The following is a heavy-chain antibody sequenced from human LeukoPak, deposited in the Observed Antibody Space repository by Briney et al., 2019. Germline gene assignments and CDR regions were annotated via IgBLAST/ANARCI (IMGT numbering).Heavy chain of an antibody. CDR2: IIPIFGTA. V-gene: IGHV1-69*13. Sequence: SVKVSCKASGGTFSSYAISWVRQAPGQGLEWMGGIIPIFGTANYAQKFQGRVTITADESTSTAYMELSGLRSEDTAVYYCARVALLAGSGTLSDYWGQGTLVTVSS. CDR3: ARVALLAGSGTLSDY. D-gene: IGHD3-10*01. CDR1: GGTFSSYA. J-gene: IGHJ4*02.